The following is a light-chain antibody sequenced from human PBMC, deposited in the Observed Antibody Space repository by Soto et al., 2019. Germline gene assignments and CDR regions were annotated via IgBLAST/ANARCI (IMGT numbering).Light chain of an antibody. V-gene: IGKV3-20*01. J-gene: IGKJ4*01. CDR2: GAS. CDR1: QSVTSSY. Sequence: EIVLTQSPDTLSLSPGERATLSCRASQSVTSSYLAWYQQKPGQAPRLLIYGASSRATGIPDRFSGSGSGTDFTLTISRREREDFVVYYCQQYGSSALTFGGGTKVEIK. CDR3: QQYGSSALT.